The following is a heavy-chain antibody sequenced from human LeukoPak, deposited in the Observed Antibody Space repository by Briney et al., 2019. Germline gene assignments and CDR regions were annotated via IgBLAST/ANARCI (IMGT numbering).Heavy chain of an antibody. CDR2: IYHSGST. V-gene: IGHV4-38-2*01. CDR1: GYSISSGYY. CDR3: ARGSDWLSDDY. D-gene: IGHD3-9*01. Sequence: SETLSLTCAVSGYSISSGYYWGWIRQPPGKGLEWIGSIYHSGSTYYNPSLKSRVTISVDTSKNQFSLKLSSVTAADTAVYYCARGSDWLSDDYWGQGTLVTVSS. J-gene: IGHJ4*02.